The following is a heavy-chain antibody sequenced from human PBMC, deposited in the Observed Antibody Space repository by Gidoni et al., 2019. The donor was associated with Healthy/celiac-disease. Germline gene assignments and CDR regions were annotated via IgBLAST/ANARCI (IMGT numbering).Heavy chain of an antibody. D-gene: IGHD3-10*01. J-gene: IGHJ6*02. CDR1: GFPFSSDA. CDR3: ANIGASYYYYGMDV. V-gene: IGHV3-23*01. Sequence: EVQLLESGGGLVQPGGSLRLSCAASGFPFSSDAMSWVRQAPGKGLEWVAAISGSGGSTYYADSVKGRFTSARDNSKNTLYLQMNSLRAEDTAVYYCANIGASYYYYGMDVWGQGTTVTVSS. CDR2: ISGSGGST.